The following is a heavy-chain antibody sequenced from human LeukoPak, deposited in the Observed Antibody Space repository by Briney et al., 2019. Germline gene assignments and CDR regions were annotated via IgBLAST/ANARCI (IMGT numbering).Heavy chain of an antibody. D-gene: IGHD5-12*01. CDR2: INPNSGGT. CDR3: ARQGSGYDFDY. V-gene: IGHV1-2*02. J-gene: IGHJ4*02. CDR1: GYTFTSYG. Sequence: ASVKVSCKASGYTFTSYGISWVRQAPGQGLEWMGWINPNSGGTNYAQKFQGRVTMTRDTSISTAYMELSSLRSDDTAVYYCARQGSGYDFDYWGQGTLVTVSS.